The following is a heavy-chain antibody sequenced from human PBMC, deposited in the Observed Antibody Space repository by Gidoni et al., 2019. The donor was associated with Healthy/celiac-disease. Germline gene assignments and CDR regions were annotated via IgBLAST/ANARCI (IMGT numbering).Heavy chain of an antibody. V-gene: IGHV1-69*01. J-gene: IGHJ4*02. Sequence: QVQPVPSAAAVKKPGTSVKVSCKASGGTFSSYAISRVRQAPGQGLEWMGVIIPIFGTANYAQKFQDRVTITADESTSTAYMELSSLRSEDAAVYYCARDLGSAHRVGYWGQGTLVTVSS. CDR3: ARDLGSAHRVGY. CDR1: GGTFSSYA. CDR2: IIPIFGTA. D-gene: IGHD1-26*01.